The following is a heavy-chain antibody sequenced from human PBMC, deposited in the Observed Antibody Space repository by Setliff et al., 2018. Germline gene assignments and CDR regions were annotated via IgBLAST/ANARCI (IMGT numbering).Heavy chain of an antibody. V-gene: IGHV1-18*01. CDR3: SRLVRYCTTTTCQTLSGGEH. D-gene: IGHD2-8*01. CDR1: GYTFSDYG. CDR2: ISAYSGKA. Sequence: ASVKVSCKASGYTFSDYGITWVRQAPGQGLEWMGWISAYSGKAYYAQKLQDRATMTTDTSTGTAYLELRSLRSDDTALYYCSRLVRYCTTTTCQTLSGGEHWGPGTLVTVS. J-gene: IGHJ1*01.